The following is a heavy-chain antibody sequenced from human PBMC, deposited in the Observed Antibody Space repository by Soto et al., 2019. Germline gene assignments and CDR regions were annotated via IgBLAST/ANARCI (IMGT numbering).Heavy chain of an antibody. CDR2: ISPNGDST. Sequence: EVQLLESGGGLVQPGGSLRLACAASGFTFNNYAMNWVRQAPGRGLEWVSIISPNGDSTYYADSVKGRFTISRDNSQNTAFLQMNSLRAEDTAIYFCAKVRLTDYLRYAPHLWGQGTLVTVSS. D-gene: IGHD2-8*01. CDR1: GFTFNNYA. CDR3: AKVRLTDYLRYAPHL. J-gene: IGHJ3*01. V-gene: IGHV3-23*01.